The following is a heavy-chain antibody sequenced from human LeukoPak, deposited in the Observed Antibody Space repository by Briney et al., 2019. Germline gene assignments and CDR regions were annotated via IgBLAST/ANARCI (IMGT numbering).Heavy chain of an antibody. CDR2: ISYDGSNK. J-gene: IGHJ4*02. CDR1: GFTFSSYA. D-gene: IGHD6-13*01. CDR3: ARAYSSSWYQGY. V-gene: IGHV3-30-3*02. Sequence: PGGSLRLSCAASGFTFSSYAMHWVRQAPGKGLEWVAVISYDGSNKYYADSVKGRFTISRDNSKNTLYLQMNSLRAEDTAVYYCARAYSSSWYQGYWGQGTLVTVSS.